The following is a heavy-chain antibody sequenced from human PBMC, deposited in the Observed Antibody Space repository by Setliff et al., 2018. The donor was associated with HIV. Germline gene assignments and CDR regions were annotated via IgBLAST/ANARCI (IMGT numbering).Heavy chain of an antibody. CDR2: IYPGDSDT. V-gene: IGHV5-51*01. CDR3: ARHFSVAGDAFDI. CDR1: GYSFTNYW. D-gene: IGHD6-19*01. Sequence: PGESLKISCKGSGYSFTNYWIGWVRQMPGKGLEWMGIIYPGDSDTRYSPSFQGQVTISADKSISTAYLQWSSLKASDTAIYYCARHFSVAGDAFDIWGQGTMVTVS. J-gene: IGHJ3*02.